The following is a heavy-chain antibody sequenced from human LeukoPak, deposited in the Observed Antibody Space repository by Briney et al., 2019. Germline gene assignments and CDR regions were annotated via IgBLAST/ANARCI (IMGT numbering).Heavy chain of an antibody. D-gene: IGHD2-15*01. CDR2: ISGSDGGT. V-gene: IGHV3-23*01. J-gene: IGHJ4*02. CDR3: AKAPVASCRGAFCYPFDC. Sequence: GGSLRLSCAASGFTLSSYGMSWVRQAPGKGLEWVSAISGSDGGTYYADSVKGRFTISRDNSKNTLYLQMNSLRAEETAIYYCAKAPVASCRGAFCYPFDCWGQGNLVTVSS. CDR1: GFTLSSYG.